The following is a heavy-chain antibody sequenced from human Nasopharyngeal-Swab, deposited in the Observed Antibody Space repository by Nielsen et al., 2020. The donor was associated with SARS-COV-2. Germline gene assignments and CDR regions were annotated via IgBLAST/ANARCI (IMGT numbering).Heavy chain of an antibody. D-gene: IGHD2-21*01. CDR3: AKAPYLRGLDV. V-gene: IGHV3-74*01. CDR1: GFTFSNYW. CDR2: INTDGRST. Sequence: GESLKISCAASGFTFSNYWMHWVRQAPGKGLVWVSRINTDGRSTTYADSVKGRFTISRDNAKNTLYLQMNSLRVEDTAVYYCAKAPYLRGLDVWGQGTTVTVSS. J-gene: IGHJ6*02.